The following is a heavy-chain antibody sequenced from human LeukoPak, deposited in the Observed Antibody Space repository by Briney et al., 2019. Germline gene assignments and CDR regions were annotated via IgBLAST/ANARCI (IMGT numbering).Heavy chain of an antibody. CDR3: AKDMGPLGTIWLGS. J-gene: IGHJ4*02. Sequence: GGSLRLSCAASGFTFDDNAMHWVRQVPGKSLEWVSLISGDGSGTHYADSVKGRFTISRDNSKNSLSLQVNSLRTEDTALYYCAKDMGPLGTIWLGSWGQGTLVTVSS. CDR2: ISGDGSGT. D-gene: IGHD3-3*01. V-gene: IGHV3-43*02. CDR1: GFTFDDNA.